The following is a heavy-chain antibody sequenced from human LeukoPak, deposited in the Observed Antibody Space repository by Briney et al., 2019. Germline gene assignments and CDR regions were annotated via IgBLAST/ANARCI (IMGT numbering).Heavy chain of an antibody. J-gene: IGHJ4*02. CDR3: AKGTRSIAAAGTRFDY. Sequence: GGSLRLSCAASGFTFSSYAMSWVRQAPGKGLEWVSAISGSGGSTYYADSVKGRLTISRDNSKNTLYLQMNSLRAEDTAVYYCAKGTRSIAAAGTRFDYWGQGTLVTVSS. CDR1: GFTFSSYA. V-gene: IGHV3-23*01. D-gene: IGHD6-13*01. CDR2: ISGSGGST.